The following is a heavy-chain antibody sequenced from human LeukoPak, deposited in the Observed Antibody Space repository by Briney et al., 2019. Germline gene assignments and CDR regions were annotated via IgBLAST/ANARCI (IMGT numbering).Heavy chain of an antibody. CDR1: GGSISSYY. J-gene: IGHJ5*02. D-gene: IGHD3-10*01. V-gene: IGHV4-4*07. CDR3: ARDGGITMVRGVISWFDP. CDR2: IYTSGST. Sequence: SETLSLTCTVSGGSISSYYWSWIRQPAGKGLVWIGRIYTSGSTNYNPSLKSRVTMSVDTSKNQFSLKLSSVTAADTAVYYCARDGGITMVRGVISWFDPWGQGTLVTVSS.